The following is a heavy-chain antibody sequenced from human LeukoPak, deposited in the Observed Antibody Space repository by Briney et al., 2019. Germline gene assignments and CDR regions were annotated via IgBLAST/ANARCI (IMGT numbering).Heavy chain of an antibody. D-gene: IGHD3-10*01. CDR3: ARDFPRPSGLDY. J-gene: IGHJ4*02. V-gene: IGHV1-2*02. CDR1: GYTFTGYY. CDR2: INPNSGGT. Sequence: ASVKVSCKASGYTFTGYYTHWVRQAPGQGLEWMGWINPNSGGTNYAQKFQGRVTMTRDTSISTAYMELSRLRSDDTAVYYCARDFPRPSGLDYWGQGTLVTVSS.